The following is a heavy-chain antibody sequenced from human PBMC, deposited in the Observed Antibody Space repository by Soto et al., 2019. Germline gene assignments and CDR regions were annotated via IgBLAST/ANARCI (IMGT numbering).Heavy chain of an antibody. J-gene: IGHJ3*02. CDR1: GCSISSGGDY. V-gene: IGHV4-31*03. D-gene: IGHD2-8*01. Sequence: SETLSLTCTVSGCSISSGGDYWGWILQLPGKGREWIAYVYSSGRTYYNPSLKSRVYISLDTSKNHSSLNLSSVIGADTAAYYCATDHNGFNKAFDIWGQGAMVTVSS. CDR2: VYSSGRT. CDR3: ATDHNGFNKAFDI.